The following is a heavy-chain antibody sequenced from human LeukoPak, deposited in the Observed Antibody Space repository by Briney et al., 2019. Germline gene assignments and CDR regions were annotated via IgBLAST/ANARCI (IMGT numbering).Heavy chain of an antibody. CDR3: ASGNSGYGDWYFDL. CDR2: TYYMSKWYN. Sequence: TYYMSKWYNDYAVSVKSRITINPDTSKNQFSLQLNSVTPEDTAVYYCASGNSGYGDWYFDLWGRGTLVTVSS. D-gene: IGHD5-12*01. J-gene: IGHJ2*01. V-gene: IGHV6-1*01.